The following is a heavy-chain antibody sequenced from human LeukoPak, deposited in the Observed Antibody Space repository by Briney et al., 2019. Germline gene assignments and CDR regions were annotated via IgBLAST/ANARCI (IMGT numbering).Heavy chain of an antibody. Sequence: GGSLRLSCTASGFTFGDYAMSWVRQAPGKGLEGVGFIRSKAYGGTTEYAASVKGRFTISRDDSKSIAYLQMNSLKTEDTAVYYCTRDDPYDYVWGSYRYVAFDIWGQGTMVTVSS. V-gene: IGHV3-49*04. CDR3: TRDDPYDYVWGSYRYVAFDI. CDR2: IRSKAYGGTT. D-gene: IGHD3-16*02. J-gene: IGHJ3*02. CDR1: GFTFGDYA.